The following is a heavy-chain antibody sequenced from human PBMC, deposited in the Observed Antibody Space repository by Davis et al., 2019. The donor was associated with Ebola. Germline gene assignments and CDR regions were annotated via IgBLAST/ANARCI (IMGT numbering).Heavy chain of an antibody. Sequence: SETLSLTCTVSGGSISSYYWGWIRQPPGKGLEWIGSIYYSGSTYYNPSLKSRVTISVDTSKNQFSLKLSSVTAADTAVYYCARHPTYYYDSSGYYSQGHFDYWGQGTLVTVSS. V-gene: IGHV4-39*01. J-gene: IGHJ4*02. CDR2: IYYSGST. CDR3: ARHPTYYYDSSGYYSQGHFDY. CDR1: GGSISSYY. D-gene: IGHD3-22*01.